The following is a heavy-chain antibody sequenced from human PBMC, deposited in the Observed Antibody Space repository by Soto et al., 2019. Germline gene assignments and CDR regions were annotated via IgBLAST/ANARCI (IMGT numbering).Heavy chain of an antibody. CDR1: GGSFSGYY. V-gene: IGHV4-34*01. D-gene: IGHD3-22*01. CDR3: RGIVVVPYYYFDY. Sequence: SETLSLTCAVYGGSFSGYYWSWIRQPPGKGLEWIGEINHSGSTNYNPSLKSRVTISVDTSKNQFSLKLSSVTAADTAVYYCRGIVVVPYYYFDYWGQGTLVTV. CDR2: INHSGST. J-gene: IGHJ4*02.